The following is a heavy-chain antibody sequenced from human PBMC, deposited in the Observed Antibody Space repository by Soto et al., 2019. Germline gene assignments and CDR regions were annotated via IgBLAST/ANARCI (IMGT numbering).Heavy chain of an antibody. CDR1: GYTFTSYD. CDR2: INPNSGGT. J-gene: IGHJ6*02. D-gene: IGHD4-17*01. Sequence: ASVKVSCKASGYTFTSYDMHWVRQAPGQGLEWMGWINPNSGGTNYAQKFQGWVTMTRDTSISTAYMELSRLRSDDTAVYYCARTTVTTADDYYGMDVWGQGTTVTVSS. CDR3: ARTTVTTADDYYGMDV. V-gene: IGHV1-2*04.